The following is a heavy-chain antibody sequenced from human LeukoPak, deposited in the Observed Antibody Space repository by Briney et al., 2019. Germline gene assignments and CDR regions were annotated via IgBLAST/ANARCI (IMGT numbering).Heavy chain of an antibody. CDR3: ARHDIIAVAFSY. J-gene: IGHJ4*02. V-gene: IGHV4-39*01. CDR2: ISYSGST. CDR1: GGSISSSSYY. D-gene: IGHD6-19*01. Sequence: SETPSLTCTVSGGSISSSSYYWGWIRQPPGKGREWIGSISYSGSTYYNPSLKSRVTISVDTSKNQFSLNLSSVTAADTAAYYCARHDIIAVAFSYWGQGTLVTVSS.